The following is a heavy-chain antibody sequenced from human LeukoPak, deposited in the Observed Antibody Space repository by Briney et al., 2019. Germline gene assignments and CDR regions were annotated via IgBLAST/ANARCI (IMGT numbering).Heavy chain of an antibody. J-gene: IGHJ4*02. Sequence: GGSLRLSCAASGFTFSSYWMSWVRQAPGKGLEWVANIKQDGSEKYYVDSVKGRFTISRDNAKNSLYLQMYSLRAEDTAVYYCARTRITMIVGLASRFDYWGQGTLVTVSS. D-gene: IGHD3-22*01. CDR2: IKQDGSEK. CDR3: ARTRITMIVGLASRFDY. V-gene: IGHV3-7*01. CDR1: GFTFSSYW.